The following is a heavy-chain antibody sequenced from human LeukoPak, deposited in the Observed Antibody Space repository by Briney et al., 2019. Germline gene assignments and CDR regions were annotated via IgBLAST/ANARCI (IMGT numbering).Heavy chain of an antibody. CDR3: ARGWSPGSYYYYYGMDV. D-gene: IGHD3-3*01. V-gene: IGHV4-30-2*01. Sequence: SETLSLTCAVSGGSISSGGYSWSWIRQPPGKGLEWIGYIYHSGSTYYNPSLKSRVTISVDRSKNQFSLKLSSVTAADTAVYYCARGWSPGSYYYYYGMDVWGQGTTVTVSS. J-gene: IGHJ6*02. CDR2: IYHSGST. CDR1: GGSISSGGYS.